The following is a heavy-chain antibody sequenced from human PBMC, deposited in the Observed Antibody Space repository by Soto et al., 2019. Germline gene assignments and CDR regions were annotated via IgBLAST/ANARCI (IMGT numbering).Heavy chain of an antibody. Sequence: QVQLVQSGAEVKKPGASVKVSCKASGYTFTSYDISWVRQAPGQGLEWMGWNSTYNGNTTYEQKLQARVTMTTETSTSTAYMELRSLRSDDTAVYYCARGIGQPLDFWGQGTLVTVSS. CDR3: ARGIGQPLDF. J-gene: IGHJ4*02. CDR1: GYTFTSYD. V-gene: IGHV1-18*01. CDR2: NSTYNGNT. D-gene: IGHD3-10*01.